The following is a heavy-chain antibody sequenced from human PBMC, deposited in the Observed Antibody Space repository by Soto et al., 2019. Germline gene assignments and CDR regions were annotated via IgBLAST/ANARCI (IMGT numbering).Heavy chain of an antibody. V-gene: IGHV4-59*08. Sequence: SETLSLTCTVSGGPISNYYWSWIRQPPGKGLEWIGFVYFSGRTNYSPSLESRLTISVETSKNQFSLKLSSVTAADTAVYYCARLVTRTYPGFWFDPSGQGTLVTVSS. CDR2: VYFSGRT. CDR3: ARLVTRTYPGFWFDP. D-gene: IGHD1-20*01. CDR1: GGPISNYY. J-gene: IGHJ5*02.